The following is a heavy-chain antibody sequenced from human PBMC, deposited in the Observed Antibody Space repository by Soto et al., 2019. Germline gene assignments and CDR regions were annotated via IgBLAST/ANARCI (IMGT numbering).Heavy chain of an antibody. CDR1: GGSISSGGYY. CDR2: IYYSGST. V-gene: IGHV4-31*03. Sequence: SETLSLTCTVSGGSISSGGYYWSWIRQHPGKGLEWIGYIYYSGSTYYNPSLKSRVTISVDTSKNQFSLKLSSVTAADTAVYYCARLLGYCSSTSCSRPPLDYWGQGTLVTVSS. CDR3: ARLLGYCSSTSCSRPPLDY. J-gene: IGHJ4*02. D-gene: IGHD2-2*01.